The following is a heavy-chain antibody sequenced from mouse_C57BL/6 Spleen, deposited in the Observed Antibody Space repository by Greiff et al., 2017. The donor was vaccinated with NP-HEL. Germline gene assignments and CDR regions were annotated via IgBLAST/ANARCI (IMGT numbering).Heavy chain of an antibody. J-gene: IGHJ4*01. CDR1: GYAFSSSW. CDR2: IYPGDGDT. V-gene: IGHV1-82*01. Sequence: QVQLQQSGPELVKPGASVKISCKASGYAFSSSWMNWVKQRPGKGLEWIGRIYPGDGDTNYNGKFKGKATLTADKSSSTAYMQLSSLTSEDSAVYFCARDVDYYAMDYWSQGTSVTVSS. CDR3: ARDVDYYAMDY.